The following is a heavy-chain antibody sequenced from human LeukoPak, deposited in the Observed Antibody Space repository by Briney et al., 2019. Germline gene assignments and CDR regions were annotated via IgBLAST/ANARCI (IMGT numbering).Heavy chain of an antibody. CDR2: IYHSGST. Sequence: SETLSLTCTLSGGSISTYYWSWIRQPPGKGLEWIGYIYHSGSTNYNPSLKSRVTISVDTSKNQSSLKLSSVTAADTAVYYCARGGGYASPIGYWGQGALVTVSS. D-gene: IGHD5-12*01. CDR1: GGSISTYY. J-gene: IGHJ4*02. V-gene: IGHV4-59*01. CDR3: ARGGGYASPIGY.